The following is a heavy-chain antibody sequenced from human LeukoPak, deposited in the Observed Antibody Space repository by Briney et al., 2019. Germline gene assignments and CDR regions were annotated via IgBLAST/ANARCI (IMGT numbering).Heavy chain of an antibody. CDR2: INPNSGGT. J-gene: IGHJ4*02. Sequence: ASVKASCKASGYTFTDYYIHWLRQAPGHGLKWMGWINPNSGGTNYAQKFRGRVTMTRDTSISTAYMELSRLTSDDTAVYYCARDFRDYFFYYWGQGTLVTVSS. CDR3: ARDFRDYFFYY. V-gene: IGHV1-2*02. CDR1: GYTFTDYY.